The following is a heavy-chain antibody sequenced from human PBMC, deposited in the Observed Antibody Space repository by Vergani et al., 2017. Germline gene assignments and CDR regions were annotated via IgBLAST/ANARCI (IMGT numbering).Heavy chain of an antibody. CDR2: IIPGFDTA. V-gene: IGHV1-69*12. Sequence: QFQLVQSGAEVKKPGSSVKVSCRASGGTFSNYAISWVRQAPGQGLEWMGGIIPGFDTAKYAERFQGRVTITADEFTSTAYMELSSLKSEDTAVFYCASTMIVATSRVFDSWGQGTLVTVSS. CDR3: ASTMIVATSRVFDS. CDR1: GGTFSNYA. D-gene: IGHD5-24*01. J-gene: IGHJ4*02.